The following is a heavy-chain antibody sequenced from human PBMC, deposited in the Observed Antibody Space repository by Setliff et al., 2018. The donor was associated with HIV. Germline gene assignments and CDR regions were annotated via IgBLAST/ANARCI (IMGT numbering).Heavy chain of an antibody. CDR2: IYYSGST. CDR1: GGSISSSSYY. J-gene: IGHJ4*02. V-gene: IGHV4-39*01. Sequence: SETLSLTCTVSGGSISSSSYYWGWIRQPPGKGLEWIGSIYYSGSTHYNPSLKSRVTISVDTSRSQFSLKLSSVTAADTSVYYCARLHRDWHFFDYWGQGALVTVSS. D-gene: IGHD3-9*01. CDR3: ARLHRDWHFFDY.